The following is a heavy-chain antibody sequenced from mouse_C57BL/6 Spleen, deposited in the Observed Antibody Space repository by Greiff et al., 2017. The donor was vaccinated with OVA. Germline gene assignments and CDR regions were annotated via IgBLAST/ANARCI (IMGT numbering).Heavy chain of an antibody. D-gene: IGHD2-3*01. J-gene: IGHJ3*01. V-gene: IGHV1-53*01. CDR1: GYSFTSYW. CDR2: INPSNGGT. CDR3: ARGDGSAWFAY. Sequence: VQLQQPGTELVKPGASVKLSCKASGYSFTSYWMHWVKQRPGQGLEWIGNINPSNGGTNYNEKFKSKATLTVDKYSSTTYMQLSSLTSEDSVVYYCARGDGSAWFAYWGQGTLVTVSA.